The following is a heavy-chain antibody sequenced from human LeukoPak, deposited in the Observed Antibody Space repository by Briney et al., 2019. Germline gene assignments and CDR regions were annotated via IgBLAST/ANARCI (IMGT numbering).Heavy chain of an antibody. J-gene: IGHJ4*02. CDR2: ISWNSGSI. V-gene: IGHV3-9*01. D-gene: IGHD3-22*01. CDR1: GFTFDDYA. Sequence: GGSLRLSCAASGFTFDDYAMHWVRQASGKGLEWVSGISWNSGSIGYADSVKGRFTISRDNAKNPLYLQMNSLRAEDTALYYCARDYYDSSGYFYDWGQGTLVTVSS. CDR3: ARDYYDSSGYFYD.